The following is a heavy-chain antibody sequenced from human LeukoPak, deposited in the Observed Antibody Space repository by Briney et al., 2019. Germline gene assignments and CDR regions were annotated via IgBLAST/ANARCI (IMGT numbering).Heavy chain of an antibody. CDR1: GFTFSSYG. CDR2: IRYDGSNK. V-gene: IGHV3-30*02. J-gene: IGHJ4*02. Sequence: GGSLRLSYAASGFTFSSYGMHWVRQAPGKRLEWVAFIRYDGSNKYYADSVKGRFTISRDNSKNTLYLQMNSLRAEDTAVYYCAKDFVLRAIGGWPEEGHFDYWGQGTLVTVSS. CDR3: AKDFVLRAIGGWPEEGHFDY. D-gene: IGHD6-19*01.